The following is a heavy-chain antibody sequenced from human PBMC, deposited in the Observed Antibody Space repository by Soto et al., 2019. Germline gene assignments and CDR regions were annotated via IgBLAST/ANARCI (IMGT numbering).Heavy chain of an antibody. D-gene: IGHD3-3*01. CDR1: GYTFTGYY. Sequence: QVPLVQSGAEVKKPGASVKVSCKASGYTFTGYYMHWVRQAPGQGLEWMGWINPNSGGTNYAQKFQGRVTMTRDTSISTAYMELSRLRSDDTAVYYCARASGTYYDFWSGYHEYFQHWGQGTLVTVSS. V-gene: IGHV1-2*02. CDR2: INPNSGGT. CDR3: ARASGTYYDFWSGYHEYFQH. J-gene: IGHJ1*01.